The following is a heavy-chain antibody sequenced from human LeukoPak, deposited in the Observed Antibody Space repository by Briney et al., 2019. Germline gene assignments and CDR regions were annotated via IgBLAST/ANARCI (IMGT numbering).Heavy chain of an antibody. J-gene: IGHJ4*02. D-gene: IGHD3-22*01. V-gene: IGHV4-59*01. CDR3: ARADSSGYRSYYFDY. CDR2: IYYSGST. CDR1: GGSISSYY. Sequence: KPSETLSLTCTVSGGSISSYYWSWIRQPPGKGLEWIGYIYYSGSTIYNPSLKSRVTISVDTSKNQFSLKLSSVTAADTAVYYCARADSSGYRSYYFDYWGQGNLVTVSS.